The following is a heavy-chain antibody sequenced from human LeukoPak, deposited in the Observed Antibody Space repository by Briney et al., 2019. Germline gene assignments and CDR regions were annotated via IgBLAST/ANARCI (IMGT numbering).Heavy chain of an antibody. CDR2: ISGSGGST. J-gene: IGHJ4*02. CDR3: ARVARHDYTYYPGGNYFDY. CDR1: GFTFSSYG. V-gene: IGHV3-23*01. Sequence: GGSLRLSCAASGFTFSSYGMIWVRQASGKGLEWASAISGSGGSTYYADSVKGRFTISRDNSKNTLYLQMNSLRAEDTAVYYCARVARHDYTYYPGGNYFDYWGQGTLVTVSS. D-gene: IGHD4-11*01.